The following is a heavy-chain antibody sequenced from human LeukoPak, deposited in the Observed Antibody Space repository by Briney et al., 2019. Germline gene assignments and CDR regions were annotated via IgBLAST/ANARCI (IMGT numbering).Heavy chain of an antibody. J-gene: IGHJ4*01. Sequence: SETLSLTCSVSGGSISTYYWSWIRQPPGKGLEWIGCVYSSGNTNYNPSLKSRVTISLDTSKNQLSLGLSSVTAADTAVYYCATAITVAARGEFDYWGHGTLITVSS. CDR3: ATAITVAARGEFDY. D-gene: IGHD6-19*01. V-gene: IGHV4-59*01. CDR1: GGSISTYY. CDR2: VYSSGNT.